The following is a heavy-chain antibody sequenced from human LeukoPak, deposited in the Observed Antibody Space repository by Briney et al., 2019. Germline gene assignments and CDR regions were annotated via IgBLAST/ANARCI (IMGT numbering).Heavy chain of an antibody. D-gene: IGHD3-22*01. CDR2: INWNSNNI. J-gene: IGHJ4*02. V-gene: IGHV3-9*01. CDR3: AKGDSYYYDGSGHPLDY. Sequence: GGSLRLSCAASGFTFDDYAMHWVRQAPGKGLEWVSGINWNSNNIRHADSVKGRFTISRDNAKNSLYLQMNSLRAEDTALYYCAKGDSYYYDGSGHPLDYWGQGTLVTVSS. CDR1: GFTFDDYA.